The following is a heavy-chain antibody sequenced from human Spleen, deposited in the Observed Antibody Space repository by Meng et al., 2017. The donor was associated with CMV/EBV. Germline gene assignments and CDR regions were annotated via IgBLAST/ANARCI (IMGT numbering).Heavy chain of an antibody. D-gene: IGHD2-2*01. CDR2: IKQDGSEK. CDR3: ARELPSYCSSTSCQRTYGMDV. V-gene: IGHV3-7*01. J-gene: IGHJ6*02. Sequence: GESLKISCAASGFTFSSYWMSWVRQAPGKGLEWVANIKQDGSEKYYVDSVKGRFTISRDNAKNSLYLQMNSLRAEDTAVYYCARELPSYCSSTSCQRTYGMDVWGQGTTVTVS. CDR1: GFTFSSYW.